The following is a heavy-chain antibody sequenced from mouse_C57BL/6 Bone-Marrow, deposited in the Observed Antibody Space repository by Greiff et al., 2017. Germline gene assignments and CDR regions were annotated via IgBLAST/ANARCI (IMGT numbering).Heavy chain of an antibody. CDR1: GYTFTSYW. CDR2: IHPSDSDT. Sequence: QVQLQQPGAELVKPGASVKVSCKASGYTFTSYWMHWVKQRPGQGLEWIGRIHPSDSDTNYNQKFKGKATLTVDKSSSTAYLQLSSLTSEDSAVDYCAIYYGSSYMFAYWGQGTLVTVSA. CDR3: AIYYGSSYMFAY. V-gene: IGHV1-74*01. J-gene: IGHJ3*01. D-gene: IGHD1-1*01.